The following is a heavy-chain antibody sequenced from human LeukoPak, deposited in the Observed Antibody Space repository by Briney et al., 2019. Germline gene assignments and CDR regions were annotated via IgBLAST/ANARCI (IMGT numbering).Heavy chain of an antibody. CDR2: INPNSGCT. J-gene: IGHJ4*02. Sequence: ASVKVSCKASGYTFTGYYMHWVRQAPGQGLGWMGCINPNSGCTNYAQKVQGRANMTMDTSISTAYMELSRLRSDDTAVYYCARERYCSSTSCYNEIDYWGQGTLVTVSS. CDR1: GYTFTGYY. CDR3: ARERYCSSTSCYNEIDY. V-gene: IGHV1-2*02. D-gene: IGHD2-2*02.